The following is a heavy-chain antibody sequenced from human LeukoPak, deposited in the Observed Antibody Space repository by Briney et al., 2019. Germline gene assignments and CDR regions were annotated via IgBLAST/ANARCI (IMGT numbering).Heavy chain of an antibody. CDR3: ARGMSGYYGMDV. CDR1: GFTLSTYW. CDR2: INPDGSTT. J-gene: IGHJ6*02. V-gene: IGHV3-74*01. Sequence: GGSLRLSCAASGFTLSTYWMHWVRQAPGKGLVWVSRINPDGSTTTYADSVEGRFTISRDNAKNTLYLQMNSLRAEDTAVYYCARGMSGYYGMDVWGQGTTVTVSS.